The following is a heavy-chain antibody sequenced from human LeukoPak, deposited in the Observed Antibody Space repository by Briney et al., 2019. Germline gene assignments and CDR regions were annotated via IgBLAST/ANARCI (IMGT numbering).Heavy chain of an antibody. CDR1: GGSISSYY. D-gene: IGHD2-15*01. CDR2: INHSGST. CDR3: ARVPRRYCSGGSCPTLDY. V-gene: IGHV4-34*01. J-gene: IGHJ4*02. Sequence: SETLSLTCTVSGGSISSYYWSWIRQPPGKGLEWIGEINHSGSTNYNPSLKSRVTISVDTSKNQFSLKLSSVTAADTAVYYCARVPRRYCSGGSCPTLDYWGQGTLVTVSS.